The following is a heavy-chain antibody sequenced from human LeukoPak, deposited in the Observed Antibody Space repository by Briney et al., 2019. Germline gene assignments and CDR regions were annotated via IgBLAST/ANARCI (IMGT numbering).Heavy chain of an antibody. Sequence: SETLSLTCTVSGGSISSYYWSWIRQPAGKGLEWIGRIYTSGSTNYNPSLKSRVTKSVDTSKNQFSLKLSSVTAADTAVYYCARVSRYYDILTGYYDDAFDIWGQGTMVNVSS. CDR2: IYTSGST. J-gene: IGHJ3*02. CDR3: ARVSRYYDILTGYYDDAFDI. D-gene: IGHD3-9*01. V-gene: IGHV4-4*07. CDR1: GGSISSYY.